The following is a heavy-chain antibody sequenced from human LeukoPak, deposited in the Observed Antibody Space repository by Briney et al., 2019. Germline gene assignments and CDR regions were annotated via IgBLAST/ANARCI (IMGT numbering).Heavy chain of an antibody. CDR3: ARDRAKYSSGWYLLYYYYGMDV. Sequence: GGSLRLSCAASGFTFSSYAMHWVRQAPGKGLEWVAVISYDGSNKYYADSVKGRFTISRDNSKNTLYLQMNSLRAEDTAVYYCARDRAKYSSGWYLLYYYYGMDVWGQGTTVTVSS. D-gene: IGHD6-19*01. V-gene: IGHV3-30-3*01. CDR2: ISYDGSNK. J-gene: IGHJ6*02. CDR1: GFTFSSYA.